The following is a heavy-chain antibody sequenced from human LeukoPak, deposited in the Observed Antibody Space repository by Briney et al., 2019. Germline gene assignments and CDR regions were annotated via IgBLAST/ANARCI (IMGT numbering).Heavy chain of an antibody. Sequence: GGSLRLSCAASGFTFSSYEMNWVRQAPGKGLEWVSYISSSGSTIYYADSGKGRFTISRDYAKNSLYLQMNSLRAEDTAVYYCAVGQWLVGNYWGQGTLVTVSS. D-gene: IGHD6-19*01. V-gene: IGHV3-48*03. CDR1: GFTFSSYE. CDR3: AVGQWLVGNY. J-gene: IGHJ4*02. CDR2: ISSSGSTI.